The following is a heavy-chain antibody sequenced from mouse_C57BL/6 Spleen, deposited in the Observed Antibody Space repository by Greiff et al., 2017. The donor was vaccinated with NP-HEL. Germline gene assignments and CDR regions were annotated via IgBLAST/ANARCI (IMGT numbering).Heavy chain of an antibody. CDR2: IFPGSGST. V-gene: IGHV1-56*01. Sequence: QVQLQQSGPELVRPGASVKISCKAPGYTFTSYWMQWVRQRPGQGLEWLGEIFPGSGSTSSNEKFKGKATLTVDTSSSTAYMQLSSLTSADSAVYFCARSMGQLRLPFAYWGQGTLVTVSA. D-gene: IGHD3-2*02. CDR3: ARSMGQLRLPFAY. CDR1: GYTFTSYW. J-gene: IGHJ3*01.